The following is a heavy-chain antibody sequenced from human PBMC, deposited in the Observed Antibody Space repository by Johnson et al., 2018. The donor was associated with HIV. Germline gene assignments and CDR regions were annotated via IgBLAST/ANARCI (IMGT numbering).Heavy chain of an antibody. CDR3: ARDQGELRRTHAFDI. D-gene: IGHD1-14*01. CDR2: ISSSGSTI. Sequence: VQLVESGGGLERPGGSLRLSCAASGFTLRTCAINWGRRAPGKGLEWVSYISSSGSTIYYADSWRGRFTISRDNDKNSLYLQMNSLRHEDTAVYYCARDQGELRRTHAFDIWGQGTMVTVSS. V-gene: IGHV3-48*02. J-gene: IGHJ3*02. CDR1: GFTLRTCA.